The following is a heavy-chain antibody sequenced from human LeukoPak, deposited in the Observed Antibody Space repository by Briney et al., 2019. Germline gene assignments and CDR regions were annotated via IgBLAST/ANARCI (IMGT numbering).Heavy chain of an antibody. CDR2: ISYDGSNK. CDR1: GFTFSSYA. Sequence: GGSLRLSCAASGFTFSSYAMPWVRQAPGKGLEWVAVISYDGSNKYYADSVKGRFTISRDNSKNTLYLQMNSLRAEDTAVYYCARDPIAVAGYFDYWGQGTLVTVSS. CDR3: ARDPIAVAGYFDY. V-gene: IGHV3-30*04. J-gene: IGHJ4*02. D-gene: IGHD6-19*01.